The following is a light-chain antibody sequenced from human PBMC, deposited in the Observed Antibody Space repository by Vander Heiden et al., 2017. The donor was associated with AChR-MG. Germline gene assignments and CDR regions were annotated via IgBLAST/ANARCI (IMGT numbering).Light chain of an antibody. J-gene: IGLJ3*02. V-gene: IGLV2-14*01. CDR1: SSDVGGSNY. CDR3: SSYTSSSTPV. CDR2: DGS. Sequence: QSALTQPASVSGSPGQSLTISCTGTSSDVGGSNYVSWYQQHPGKAPKLMIYDGSNRPSGVSNRFSGSKSGNTASLTISGLQAEDEADYYCSSYTSSSTPVFGGGTKLTVL.